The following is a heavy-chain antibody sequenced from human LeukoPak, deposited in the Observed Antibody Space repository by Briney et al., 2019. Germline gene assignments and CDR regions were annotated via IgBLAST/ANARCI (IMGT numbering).Heavy chain of an antibody. CDR3: AKDLFAYCGGDCYPNAFDI. V-gene: IGHV3-9*01. J-gene: IGHJ3*02. CDR1: GFTFDDYA. Sequence: GGSLRLSCAASGFTFDDYAMHWVRQAPGKGLEWVSGISWNSGSIGYADSVKGRFTISRDNAKNSLYLQMNSLRAEDTALYYCAKDLFAYCGGDCYPNAFDIWGQGTMVTVSS. D-gene: IGHD2-21*02. CDR2: ISWNSGSI.